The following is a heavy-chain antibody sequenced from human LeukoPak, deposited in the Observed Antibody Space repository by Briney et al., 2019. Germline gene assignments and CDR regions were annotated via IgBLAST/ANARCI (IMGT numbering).Heavy chain of an antibody. CDR2: IIPIFGTA. J-gene: IGHJ5*02. D-gene: IGHD3-10*01. CDR1: GGTFSSYA. CDR3: ARASRWYYYGSGSADNWFDP. V-gene: IGHV1-69*13. Sequence: SVKVSCKASGGTFSSYAISWVRQAPGQGLEWMGGIIPIFGTANYAQKFQGRVTITADESTSTAYMELSSLRSEDTAVYYCARASRWYYYGSGSADNWFDPWGQGTLVTVSS.